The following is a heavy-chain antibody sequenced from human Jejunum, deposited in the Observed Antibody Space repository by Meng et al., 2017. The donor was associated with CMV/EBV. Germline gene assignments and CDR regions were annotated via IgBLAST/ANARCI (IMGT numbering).Heavy chain of an antibody. CDR1: GYTFTSYG. CDR3: AASSSSWYQNWFDP. CDR2: ISAYNGNT. V-gene: IGHV1-18*01. J-gene: IGHJ5*02. Sequence: QVQRVQSGAEVRKPGASVKASFKASGYTFTSYGISWVRQAPGQGLEWMGWISAYNGNTNYAQKLQGRVTMTTDTSTSTAYMELRSLRSDDTAVYYCAASSSSWYQNWFDPWGQGTLVTVSS. D-gene: IGHD6-13*01.